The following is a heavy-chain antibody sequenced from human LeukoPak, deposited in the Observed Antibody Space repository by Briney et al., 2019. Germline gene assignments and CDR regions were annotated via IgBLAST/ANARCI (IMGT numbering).Heavy chain of an antibody. CDR2: IFHNEDS. CDR1: GFSISSGYY. V-gene: IGHV4-38-2*02. CDR3: ARLLTYGSGRGYFQH. Sequence: SETLSLTCTVSGFSISSGYYWGWIRQPPGKELEWIGSIFHNEDSYYNPSLKSRATISVDPSNNQFSLNLRSVTAADTAVYFCARLLTYGSGRGYFQHWGQGTLVTVSS. D-gene: IGHD3-10*01. J-gene: IGHJ1*01.